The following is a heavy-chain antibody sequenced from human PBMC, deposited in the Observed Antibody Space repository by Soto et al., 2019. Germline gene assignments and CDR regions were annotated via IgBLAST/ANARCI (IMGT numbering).Heavy chain of an antibody. Sequence: QVLLVESGGGVVQPGRSLRLSCAASGFTFISFGMHWVRQAPGTGLEWVAVISDDGSTKHYADSVKGRFTISRDNSKNTLYLQMNSLGPEDTAVYYCAKDRWGDFGDLNLPGYWGQGTLVTVSS. CDR1: GFTFISFG. CDR2: ISDDGSTK. V-gene: IGHV3-30*18. D-gene: IGHD4-17*01. J-gene: IGHJ4*02. CDR3: AKDRWGDFGDLNLPGY.